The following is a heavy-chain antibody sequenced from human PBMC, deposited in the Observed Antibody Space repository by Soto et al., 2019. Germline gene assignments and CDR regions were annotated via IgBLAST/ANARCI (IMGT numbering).Heavy chain of an antibody. D-gene: IGHD6-13*01. V-gene: IGHV1-2*04. CDR2: INPNSGGT. J-gene: IGHJ4*02. CDR3: ARSVGYSSSWYRIFEY. Sequence: GASVKVSCKASGYTFTGYYMHWVRQAPGQGLEWMGWINPNSGGTNYAQKFQGWVTMTRDTSISTAYMELSRLRSDDTAVYYCARSVGYSSSWYRIFEYWGQGTLVNV. CDR1: GYTFTGYY.